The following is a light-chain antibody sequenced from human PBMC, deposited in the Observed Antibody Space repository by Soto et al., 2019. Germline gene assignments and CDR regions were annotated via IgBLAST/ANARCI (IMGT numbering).Light chain of an antibody. CDR3: QQYGSSPWT. V-gene: IGKV3-20*01. CDR1: FSTSY. J-gene: IGKJ1*01. CDR2: GPS. Sequence: EIVLTQSPGTLSLSPGERAPLSCRASFSTSYLAWYQQKPGQAPRLLIYGPSTRATGIPDRFSGSGSGTDFTLTISGLEPEDFAVYYCQQYGSSPWTFGQGTKVDIK.